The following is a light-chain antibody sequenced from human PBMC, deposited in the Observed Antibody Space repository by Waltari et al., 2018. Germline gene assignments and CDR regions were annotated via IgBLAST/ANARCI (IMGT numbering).Light chain of an antibody. CDR3: QSYDTSLSVV. CDR2: GTS. Sequence: QSVLTQPPSVSGAPGQRVTISCTGSGSNIGAGYDVHWYQQLPGTAPKLLIYGTSTRPVGVPDRYFGSQSGTSASLAITGLQAEYEADYYCQSYDTSLSVVFGGGTKLTVL. J-gene: IGLJ2*01. CDR1: GSNIGAGYD. V-gene: IGLV1-40*01.